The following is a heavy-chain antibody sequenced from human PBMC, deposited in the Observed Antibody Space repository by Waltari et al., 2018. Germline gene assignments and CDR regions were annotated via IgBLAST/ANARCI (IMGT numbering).Heavy chain of an antibody. J-gene: IGHJ6*03. CDR1: GYTFTDNY. D-gene: IGHD3-3*01. CDR3: ARGDPSVYYTSHMDV. V-gene: IGHV1-2*02. Sequence: QVQLVQSGAEVKKPGASVKVSCKASGYTFTDNYMHWVRQAPGQGLEWRVVFNPINGGTNYPQKCQGRVTMTRDTSISTAFMDLSRLKSDDTAVYFCARGDPSVYYTSHMDVWGKGTTVTVSS. CDR2: FNPINGGT.